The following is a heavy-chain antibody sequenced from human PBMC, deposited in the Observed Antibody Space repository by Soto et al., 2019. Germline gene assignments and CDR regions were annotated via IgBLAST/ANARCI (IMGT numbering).Heavy chain of an antibody. Sequence: SETLSLTCAVSGGSIISGGSSWSWIRQPPGKGLEWIGYIYHSGSTYYNPSLKSRVTISVDRSKNQFSLKLSSVTAADTAVYYCARAGDSSGPVALGYWGQGTLVTV. CDR3: ARAGDSSGPVALGY. CDR1: GGSIISGGSS. J-gene: IGHJ4*02. D-gene: IGHD6-19*01. V-gene: IGHV4-30-2*01. CDR2: IYHSGST.